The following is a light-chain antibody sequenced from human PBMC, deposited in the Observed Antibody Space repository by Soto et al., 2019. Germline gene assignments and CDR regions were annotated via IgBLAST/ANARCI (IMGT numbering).Light chain of an antibody. CDR3: QQRSNWPPG. J-gene: IGKJ4*01. Sequence: EMVLTQSPATLSLSPGERATLSCRASQSVSSYLAWYQHKPGQAPRLLIYDSSNRATGIPARFSGSGSGTDFTLTISSLEPEDFAVYYWQQRSNWPPGFGGGTKVEIK. CDR2: DSS. V-gene: IGKV3-11*01. CDR1: QSVSSY.